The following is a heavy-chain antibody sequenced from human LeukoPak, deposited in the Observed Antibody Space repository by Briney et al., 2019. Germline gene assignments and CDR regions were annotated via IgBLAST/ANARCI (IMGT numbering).Heavy chain of an antibody. CDR1: GGTFSSYA. V-gene: IGHV1-69*01. CDR2: IIPIFGTA. J-gene: IGHJ6*02. Sequence: SVKVSCKASGGTFSSYAISWVRQAPGQGLEWMGGIIPIFGTANYAQKFQGRVTITADEPTSTAYMELSSLRSEDTAVYYCATLTTEYYYYYGMDVWGQGTTVTVSS. CDR3: ATLTTEYYYYYGMDV. D-gene: IGHD4-11*01.